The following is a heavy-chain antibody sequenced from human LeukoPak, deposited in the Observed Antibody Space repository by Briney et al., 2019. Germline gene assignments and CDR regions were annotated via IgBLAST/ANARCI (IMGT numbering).Heavy chain of an antibody. V-gene: IGHV3-48*03. CDR1: GFTFSSYE. CDR3: PPTYSSDSSNYPPLDF. J-gene: IGHJ4*02. CDR2: ISSSGSTI. D-gene: IGHD3-22*01. Sequence: PGGSLRLSCAASGFTFSSYEMNWVRQAPGKGLEWVSYISSSGSTIYYADSVKGRFTISRDNAKNSLYLQMNSLRAEDTAVYYCPPTYSSDSSNYPPLDFWGPGTLVTVSS.